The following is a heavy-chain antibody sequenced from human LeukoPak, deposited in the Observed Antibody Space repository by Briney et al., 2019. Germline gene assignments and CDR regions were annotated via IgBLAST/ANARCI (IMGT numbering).Heavy chain of an antibody. CDR3: ARGGWDTAMVKDYYYMDV. Sequence: ASVKVSCKASGYTFTSYYMHWVRQAPGQGLERMGIINPSGGSTSYAQKFQGRVTMTRDTSTSTVYMELSSLRSEDTAVYYCARGGWDTAMVKDYYYMDVWGKGTTVTVSS. J-gene: IGHJ6*03. V-gene: IGHV1-46*01. D-gene: IGHD5-18*01. CDR2: INPSGGST. CDR1: GYTFTSYY.